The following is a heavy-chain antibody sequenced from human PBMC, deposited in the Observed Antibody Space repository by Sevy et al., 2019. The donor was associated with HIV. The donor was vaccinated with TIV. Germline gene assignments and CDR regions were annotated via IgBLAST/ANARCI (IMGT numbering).Heavy chain of an antibody. Sequence: GGSLRLSCAASGLTFKNFGMHWVRQAPGKGLEWVTFIRYDGSTKYYADSVRGRFTISRDNSKRTLYLQMNSLRPADTAVYYCVKCPHPAVTTSYGMDVWGQGTTVTVSS. D-gene: IGHD4-17*01. J-gene: IGHJ6*02. V-gene: IGHV3-30*02. CDR3: VKCPHPAVTTSYGMDV. CDR2: IRYDGSTK. CDR1: GLTFKNFG.